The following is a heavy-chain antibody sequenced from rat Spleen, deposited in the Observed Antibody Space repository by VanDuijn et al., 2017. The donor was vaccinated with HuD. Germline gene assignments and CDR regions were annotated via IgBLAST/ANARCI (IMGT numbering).Heavy chain of an antibody. D-gene: IGHD3-1*01. Sequence: QVQLKESGPGLVQPSQTLSLTCTVSGFSLISYDVHWVRQSPGKGLEWMGRMRNNGDTSYNSALKSRLSISRDTSKNQVFLKMNSLQTDDTGTYYCTIHPRYWGQGVMVTVSS. J-gene: IGHJ2*01. CDR2: MRNNGDT. CDR1: GFSLISYD. CDR3: TIHPRY. V-gene: IGHV2-63*01.